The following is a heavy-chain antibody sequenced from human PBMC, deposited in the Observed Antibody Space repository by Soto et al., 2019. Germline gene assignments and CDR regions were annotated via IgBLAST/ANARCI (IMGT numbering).Heavy chain of an antibody. V-gene: IGHV4-39*01. D-gene: IGHD3-10*01. CDR2: IYYSGST. J-gene: IGHJ5*02. CDR3: ARRYYGSGSYYSNWFDP. Sequence: PSETLSLTXTVSGGSISSSSYYWGWIRQPPGKGLEWIGSIYYSGSTYYNPSLKSRVTISVDTSKNQFSLKLSSVTAADTAVYYCARRYYGSGSYYSNWFDPWGQGTLVTVSS. CDR1: GGSISSSSYY.